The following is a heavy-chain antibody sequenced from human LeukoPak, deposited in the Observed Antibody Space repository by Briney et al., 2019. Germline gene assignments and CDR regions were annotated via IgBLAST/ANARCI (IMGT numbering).Heavy chain of an antibody. D-gene: IGHD3-22*01. CDR1: GYTFTSYG. CDR3: ATASRGYYDSSGFLGSHGAFDI. V-gene: IGHV1-18*01. Sequence: EASVKVSCTASGYTFTSYGISWVRQAPGQGLEWMGWISAYNGNTNYAQKLQGRVTMTTDTSTSTAYMELRSLRSDDTAVYYCATASRGYYDSSGFLGSHGAFDIWGQGTMVTVSS. J-gene: IGHJ3*02. CDR2: ISAYNGNT.